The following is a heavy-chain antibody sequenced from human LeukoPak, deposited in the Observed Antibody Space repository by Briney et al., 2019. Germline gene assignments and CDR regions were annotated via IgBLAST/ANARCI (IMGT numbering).Heavy chain of an antibody. CDR1: GGSMTNYC. V-gene: IGHV4-59*08. CDR3: ARVVPLYCSSTSCYTGWFDP. D-gene: IGHD2-2*02. CDR2: IYYSGNT. Sequence: PSETLSLTCTVSGGSMTNYCWTWIRQPPGKGRAWIGNIYYSGNTTYNPSLECRVTMSVDMSTNQFSLNLSSVTAAHTAVYYCARVVPLYCSSTSCYTGWFDPWGQGTLVTVSS. J-gene: IGHJ5*02.